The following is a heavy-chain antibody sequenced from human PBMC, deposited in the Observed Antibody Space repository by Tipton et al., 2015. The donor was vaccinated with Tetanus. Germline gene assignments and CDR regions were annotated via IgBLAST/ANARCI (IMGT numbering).Heavy chain of an antibody. CDR1: GYIFNNYW. Sequence: VQLVQSGGEVKKPGESLKISCKGSGYIFNNYWIGWVRQKPGKGLEWGGIIYPGDSDTRYSPSFQGQVTISVDKSINTAFLQWSSLKASDTSIFYCARAHCTDGVCNFDFWGQGALVTVAS. CDR3: ARAHCTDGVCNFDF. CDR2: IYPGDSDT. J-gene: IGHJ4*02. D-gene: IGHD2-8*01. V-gene: IGHV5-51*01.